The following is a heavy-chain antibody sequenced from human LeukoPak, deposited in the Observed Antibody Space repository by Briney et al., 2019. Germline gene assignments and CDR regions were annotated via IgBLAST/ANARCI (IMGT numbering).Heavy chain of an antibody. CDR2: FDPEDGET. V-gene: IGHV1-24*01. D-gene: IGHD7-27*01. CDR1: GYTLTELS. J-gene: IGHJ3*02. Sequence: ASVKVSCKVSGYTLTELSMHWVRQAPGEGLEWMGGFDPEDGETIYAQKFQGRVTMTEDTSTGTAYMELSSLRSEDTAVYYCATGGPGEAFDIWGQGTMVTVSS. CDR3: ATGGPGEAFDI.